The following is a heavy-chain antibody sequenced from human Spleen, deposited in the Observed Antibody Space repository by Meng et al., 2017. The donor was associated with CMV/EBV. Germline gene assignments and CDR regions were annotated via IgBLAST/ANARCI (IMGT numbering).Heavy chain of an antibody. CDR1: GYTFIGCY. CDR3: ARVAYNGYNGPFDY. CDR2: INPNGGAA. Sequence: ASVKVSCKASGYTFIGCYVHWVRQAPGQGLEWMGWINPNGGAANYAQKFQGRVTMTRDTSINTAYLELDSLRSDDTAVYYCARVAYNGYNGPFDYWGQGTLVTVSS. D-gene: IGHD5-24*01. V-gene: IGHV1-2*02. J-gene: IGHJ4*02.